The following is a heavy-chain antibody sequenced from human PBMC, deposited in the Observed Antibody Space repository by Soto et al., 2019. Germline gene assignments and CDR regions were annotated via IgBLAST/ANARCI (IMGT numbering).Heavy chain of an antibody. CDR2: IYHSGST. CDR1: VGSISSSNW. V-gene: IGHV4-4*02. D-gene: IGHD6-13*01. CDR3: ARVAAAGRWWFDP. J-gene: IGHJ5*02. Sequence: TSETLSLTCAVSVGSISSSNWWSWVRQSPGKGLEWIGEIYHSGSTNYNPSPKSRVTISVDKSKNQFSLKLTSVTAADTAVYYCARVAAAGRWWFDPWGQGTLVPVSS.